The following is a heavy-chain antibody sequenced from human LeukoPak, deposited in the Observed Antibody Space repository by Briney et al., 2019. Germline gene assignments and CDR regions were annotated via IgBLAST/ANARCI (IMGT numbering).Heavy chain of an antibody. J-gene: IGHJ5*02. Sequence: GASVKVSCKASGYSVSGYFLHWVRQAPGQGLEWLGWINSKTGDTNYAQKFQGRVVMTMDTAISTANLDLSRLTSDDTAMYYCASSFYRQTDAWGQGSLVTVSS. CDR2: INSKTGDT. CDR1: GYSVSGYF. CDR3: ASSFYRQTDA. D-gene: IGHD3-16*02. V-gene: IGHV1-2*02.